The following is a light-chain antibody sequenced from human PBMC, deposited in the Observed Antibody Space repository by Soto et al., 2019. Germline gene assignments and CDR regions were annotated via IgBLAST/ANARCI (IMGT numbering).Light chain of an antibody. Sequence: EMVMTQSPATLSVSPGDRATLSCRASQSVSSNLAWYQQKPGQAPRLLIYGASTRATGIPARFSGSGSGTEFPLTISRLQSEDFAVYYCQQYNNSPFTFGPGTKVDIK. CDR1: QSVSSN. CDR3: QQYNNSPFT. V-gene: IGKV3-15*01. CDR2: GAS. J-gene: IGKJ3*01.